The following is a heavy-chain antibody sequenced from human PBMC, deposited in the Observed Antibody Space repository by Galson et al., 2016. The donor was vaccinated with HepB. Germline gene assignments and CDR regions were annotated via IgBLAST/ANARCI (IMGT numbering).Heavy chain of an antibody. Sequence: SVKVSCKASGYSFTTYFIYWVRQAPGQGLEWMGWIKPKNGATRYAQKFEDRVTMSRDTSTATVYMELTSVTSDDTAVFYCVREAHGYSGFWGQGTLVTVSS. J-gene: IGHJ4*02. V-gene: IGHV1-2*02. CDR3: VREAHGYSGF. CDR2: IKPKNGAT. CDR1: GYSFTTYF. D-gene: IGHD5-12*01.